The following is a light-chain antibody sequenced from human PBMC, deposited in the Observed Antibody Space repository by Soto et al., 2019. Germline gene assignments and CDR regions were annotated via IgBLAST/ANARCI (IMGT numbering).Light chain of an antibody. V-gene: IGKV3-20*01. CDR3: QQYGSSVWT. CDR2: GTS. CDR1: ERIYSAY. J-gene: IGKJ1*01. Sequence: EIVMTQSPGTLSVSPGERATLSCRASERIYSAYLGWYQQKPGQAXRLLIYGTSSRATGIPDRFSVSGSGTDFTLTISRLQPEDCAVYYCQQYGSSVWTFRQGTKVDI.